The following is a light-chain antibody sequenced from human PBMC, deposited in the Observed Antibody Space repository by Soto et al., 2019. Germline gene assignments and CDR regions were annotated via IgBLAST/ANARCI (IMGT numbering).Light chain of an antibody. CDR3: ATWXXXXXXXX. CDR2: DNN. Sequence: QSVLTQSPSVSAAPGQKVTISCSGSSSNIGNNYVSWYQQLPGTAPKLLIYDNNKRPSGIPDRFSGSKSGTSGTLDITGLXXXDEADYYCATWXXXXXXXXFGGG. J-gene: IGLJ2*01. CDR1: SSNIGNNY. V-gene: IGLV1-51*01.